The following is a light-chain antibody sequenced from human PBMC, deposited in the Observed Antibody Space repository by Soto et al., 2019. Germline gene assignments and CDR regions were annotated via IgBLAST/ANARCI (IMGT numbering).Light chain of an antibody. J-gene: IGKJ1*01. V-gene: IGKV2-28*01. CDR1: QSLLDSYGAQY. Sequence: DLVMTQSPLSLPVTPGEPASISCRSSQSLLDSYGAQYLDWYLQRPGQSPQLLIYLGFNRASGVPDRFSGTRSGTDFILRISRVEAEDVGVYYCMQARQTPRTFGQGTKVELK. CDR3: MQARQTPRT. CDR2: LGF.